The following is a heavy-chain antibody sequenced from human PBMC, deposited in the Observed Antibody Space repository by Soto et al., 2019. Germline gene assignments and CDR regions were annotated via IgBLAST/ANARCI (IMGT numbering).Heavy chain of an antibody. J-gene: IGHJ4*02. D-gene: IGHD2-2*01. CDR3: TTISWLISQVGGPYCSSTSCYQ. V-gene: IGHV3-15*01. CDR1: GFTFSNAW. Sequence: GGSLRLSCAASGFTFSNAWMSWVRQAPGKGLEWVGRIKSTTDGGTTEYAAPVKGRFTISRDDSKNTLYLQMNSLKTEDTAVYYCTTISWLISQVGGPYCSSTSCYQWGQGTLVTVSS. CDR2: IKSTTDGGTT.